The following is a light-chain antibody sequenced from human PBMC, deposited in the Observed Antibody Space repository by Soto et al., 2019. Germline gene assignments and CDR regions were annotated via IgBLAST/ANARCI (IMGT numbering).Light chain of an antibody. Sequence: EIVLTQSPGTLSLSPGERATLSCRASQTISGNYVAWYQYKTGQAPRLLIYGASSRATGIPDRFSGSGSGTDFTLTITRLEPEDFAVYYCQQFDYLITFGQGTRLEIK. J-gene: IGKJ5*01. CDR3: QQFDYLIT. V-gene: IGKV3-20*01. CDR1: QTISGNY. CDR2: GAS.